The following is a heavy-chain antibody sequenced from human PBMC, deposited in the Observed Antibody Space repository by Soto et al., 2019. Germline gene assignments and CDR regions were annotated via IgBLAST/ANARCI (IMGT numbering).Heavy chain of an antibody. CDR2: IVVGSGNT. J-gene: IGHJ4*02. V-gene: IGHV1-58*01. CDR1: GFTFASSA. CDR3: AADFASGSGWNQS. Sequence: SVKVSCKASGFTFASSAVQWVRQARGQRLEWIGWIVVGSGNTNYAQKFQERVTITRDMSTSTAYMELSSLRSEDTAVYYCAADFASGSGWNQSWGQGTLVTVSS. D-gene: IGHD6-19*01.